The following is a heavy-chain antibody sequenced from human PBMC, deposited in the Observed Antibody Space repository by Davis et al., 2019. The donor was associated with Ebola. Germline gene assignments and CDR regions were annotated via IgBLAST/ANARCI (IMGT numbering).Heavy chain of an antibody. CDR3: ARDIVATIFSWFDP. Sequence: GESLKISCAASGFTFSSYWMSWVRQAPGKGLEWVANIKQDGSEKYYVDSGKGRFTISRDNAKNSLYLQMNSLRAEDTAVYYCARDIVATIFSWFDPWGQGTLVTVSS. CDR1: GFTFSSYW. D-gene: IGHD5-12*01. CDR2: IKQDGSEK. V-gene: IGHV3-7*01. J-gene: IGHJ5*02.